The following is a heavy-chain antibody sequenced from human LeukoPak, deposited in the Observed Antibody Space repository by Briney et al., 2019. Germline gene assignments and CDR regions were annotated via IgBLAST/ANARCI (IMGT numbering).Heavy chain of an antibody. V-gene: IGHV1-2*02. CDR2: TNPVSGGT. J-gene: IGHJ6*03. D-gene: IGHD3-9*01. CDR3: AREGGLLTTGQYYYCLDV. CDR1: GYTFTDYY. Sequence: ASVKVSCKASGYTFTDYYFHWVRQTPGQGLEWMGWTNPVSGGTKYAQKFQGRVTMTRDTSVTTAYMGLSRLRSDDTAIYYCAREGGLLTTGQYYYCLDVWGKGTSVTVSS.